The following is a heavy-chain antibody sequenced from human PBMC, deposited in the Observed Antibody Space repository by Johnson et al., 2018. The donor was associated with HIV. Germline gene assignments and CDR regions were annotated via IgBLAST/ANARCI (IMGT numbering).Heavy chain of an antibody. CDR3: AKDQIKRLPVDWAFDI. V-gene: IGHV3-74*01. CDR1: GINFGSYW. Sequence: VQLVESGGGLVQPGGSLRLSCTASGINFGSYWMHWFRQAPGKGLVWVSHIKSDGSNKYYADSVKGRFIISRDNRKNTLYMQMNSLRAEDTAVYYFAKDQIKRLPVDWAFDIWGQGTMVTVSS. CDR2: IKSDGSNK. J-gene: IGHJ3*02. D-gene: IGHD5-12*01.